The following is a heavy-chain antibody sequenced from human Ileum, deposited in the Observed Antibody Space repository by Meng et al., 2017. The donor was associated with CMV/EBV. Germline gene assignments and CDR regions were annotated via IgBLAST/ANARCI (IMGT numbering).Heavy chain of an antibody. CDR2: ISGSGSYI. CDR3: ARDLTVGTYYGMDV. V-gene: IGHV3-21*01. CDR1: AFSFSTYS. D-gene: IGHD1-14*01. Sequence: GESLKISCAASAFSFSTYSMNWVRQAPGRGLEWVSSISGSGSYIHYADSVKGRFTISRDNAKNSLYLQMNSLGAEDTAVYYCARDLTVGTYYGMDVWGQGTTVTVSS. J-gene: IGHJ6*02.